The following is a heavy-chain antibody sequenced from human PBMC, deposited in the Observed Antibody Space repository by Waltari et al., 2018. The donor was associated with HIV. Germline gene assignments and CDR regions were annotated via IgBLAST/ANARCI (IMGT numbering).Heavy chain of an antibody. CDR3: ARRAVVVTAKGPFDP. V-gene: IGHV4-39*01. Sequence: QLQLQESGPGLVKPSETLSLTCTVSDDSISSSSNYWGWIRQPPGKGLEWIGSLSYSGCTYYNPSLKCRVTLSVDTSKNQFSLKLGSVTAADTAVYYCARRAVVVTAKGPFDPWGQGTLVTVSS. D-gene: IGHD2-21*02. CDR2: LSYSGCT. J-gene: IGHJ5*02. CDR1: DDSISSSSNY.